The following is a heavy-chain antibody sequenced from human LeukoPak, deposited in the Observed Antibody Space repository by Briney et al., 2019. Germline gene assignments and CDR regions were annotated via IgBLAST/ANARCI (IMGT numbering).Heavy chain of an antibody. D-gene: IGHD6-13*01. V-gene: IGHV4-39*07. CDR1: GGSISSSSYY. CDR2: IYYSGST. Sequence: SETLSLTCTVSGGSISSSSYYWGWIRQPPGKGLEWIGSIYYSGSTYYNPSLKSRVTISVDTSKNQFSLKLSSVTAADTAVYYCAREYTSVGSSWYRLAYMDVWGKGTTVTVSS. J-gene: IGHJ6*03. CDR3: AREYTSVGSSWYRLAYMDV.